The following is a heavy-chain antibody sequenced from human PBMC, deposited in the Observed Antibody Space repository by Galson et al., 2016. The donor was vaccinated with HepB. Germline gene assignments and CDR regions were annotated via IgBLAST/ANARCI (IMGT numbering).Heavy chain of an antibody. J-gene: IGHJ4*02. V-gene: IGHV4-39*07. CDR2: ILYSGTT. D-gene: IGHD2-21*02. CDR1: GGSLTSNDYY. Sequence: SETLSLTCTVSGGSLTSNDYYWAWIRQPPGKGLEWIGSILYSGTTYYNPSLKSRVTISVDTSKNQFSLELNSATAADTAVYYCARGGSRFNCGDDCILDYWGQGALVTVSS. CDR3: ARGGSRFNCGDDCILDY.